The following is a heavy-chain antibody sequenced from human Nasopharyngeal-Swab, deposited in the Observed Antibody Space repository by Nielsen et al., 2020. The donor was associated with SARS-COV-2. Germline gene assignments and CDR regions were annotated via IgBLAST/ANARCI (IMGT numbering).Heavy chain of an antibody. CDR2: IYYSGST. V-gene: IGHV4-39*01. CDR3: ARHPANYYDSSGYYWG. D-gene: IGHD3-22*01. J-gene: IGHJ4*02. CDR1: GGSISSSSYY. Sequence: SETLSLTCTVSGGSISSSSYYWGWIRQPPGKGLEWIGSIYYSGSTYYNPSLKSRVTISVDTSKNQFSLKLSSVTAADTAVYYCARHPANYYDSSGYYWGWGQGTLVTVSS.